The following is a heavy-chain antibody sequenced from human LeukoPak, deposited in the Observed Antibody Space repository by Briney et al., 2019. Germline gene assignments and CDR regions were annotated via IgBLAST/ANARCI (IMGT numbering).Heavy chain of an antibody. J-gene: IGHJ4*02. CDR2: ISGSGGST. Sequence: PGGSLRLSCAASGFTFSSYAMRWVRQAPGKGLEWVSAISGSGGSTYYADSVKGRFTISRANSKNTLYLQMNSLRAEDTAVYYCAKEGPPPPDTPEYYFDYWGQGTLVTVSS. V-gene: IGHV3-23*01. CDR1: GFTFSSYA. CDR3: AKEGPPPPDTPEYYFDY.